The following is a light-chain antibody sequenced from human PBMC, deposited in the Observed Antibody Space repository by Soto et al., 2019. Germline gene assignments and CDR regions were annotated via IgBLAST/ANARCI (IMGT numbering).Light chain of an antibody. CDR1: SSNMGSNY. V-gene: IGLV1-47*01. CDR2: RNT. CDR3: TAWDDSLNGRV. J-gene: IGLJ3*02. Sequence: QSVLTQPPSASGTPGQRVTISCSGSSSNMGSNYVYWYQHLPGTAPKLLIYRNTERPSGVPDRFSASKSGTSASLAISGLRSEDEADYYCTAWDDSLNGRVFGGGTQLTVL.